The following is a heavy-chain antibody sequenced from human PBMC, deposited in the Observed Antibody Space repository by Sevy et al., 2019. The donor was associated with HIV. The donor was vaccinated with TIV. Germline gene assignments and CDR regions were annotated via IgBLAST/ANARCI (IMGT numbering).Heavy chain of an antibody. CDR3: TRWKAAQSIFDY. J-gene: IGHJ4*02. D-gene: IGHD6-13*01. V-gene: IGHV3-49*04. Sequence: GGSLRLSCTASGFTFGDYCMSWVRQAPGKGLEWVALLKRDVYGGTVDHAASVRGRFVFSRDDSKTIAYLQMNDQKTEDTGGYYCTRWKAAQSIFDYWGQGSLVTVSS. CDR1: GFTFGDYC. CDR2: LKRDVYGGTV.